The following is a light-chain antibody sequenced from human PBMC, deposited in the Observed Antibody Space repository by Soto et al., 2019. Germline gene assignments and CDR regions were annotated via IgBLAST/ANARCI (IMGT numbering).Light chain of an antibody. CDR1: SNDVGGYDY. J-gene: IGLJ2*01. Sequence: QSALTQPRSVSGSPGQSVTISCTGTSNDVGGYDYVSWYQQYPGKAPTYILYDVTKRPSGVPDRFSGSKSSNTASLTISGLQADDEADYYCCSYAGNYTFFGGGTKLTVL. CDR2: DVT. V-gene: IGLV2-11*01. CDR3: CSYAGNYTF.